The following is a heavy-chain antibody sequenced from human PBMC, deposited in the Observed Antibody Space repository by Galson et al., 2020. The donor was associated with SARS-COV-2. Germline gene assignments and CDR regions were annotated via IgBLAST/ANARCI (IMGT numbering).Heavy chain of an antibody. V-gene: IGHV3-11*01. CDR2: IGRTGTTI. D-gene: IGHD1-26*01. CDR1: RFTFSDHY. CDR3: AKLEVPSGDGRYFDL. Sequence: GSLRLSCAASRFTFSDHYMSWIRQAPGKGLELVSYIGRTGTTIQYADSVKGRFTISRDNARHSVFLQMNSLRAEDMAVYYCAKLEVPSGDGRYFDLWGRGTLVSV. J-gene: IGHJ2*01.